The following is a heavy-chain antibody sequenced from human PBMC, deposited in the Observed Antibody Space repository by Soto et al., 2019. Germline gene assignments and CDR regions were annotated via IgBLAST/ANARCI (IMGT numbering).Heavy chain of an antibody. CDR2: MNPNSGNT. CDR3: VRGAAS. V-gene: IGHV1-8*01. Sequence: QVQLVQSGAEVKKPGASVKVSCRASGDTFISHDINWVRQATGQGLEWVGWMNPNSGNTGYGQKFQGRLTLTRDTSISTAYMELSSLRSDDTAIYYCVRGAASWGQGTLVTVSS. CDR1: GDTFISHD. J-gene: IGHJ5*02.